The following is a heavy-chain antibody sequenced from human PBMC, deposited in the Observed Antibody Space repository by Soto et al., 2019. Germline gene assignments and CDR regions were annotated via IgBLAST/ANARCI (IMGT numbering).Heavy chain of an antibody. J-gene: IGHJ6*03. CDR3: SRGSWDDVSGHYYMDV. V-gene: IGHV6-1*01. CDR2: TYYKSKWYY. CDR1: GDSVFSNSAG. D-gene: IGHD3-3*01. Sequence: SQTLSLTCAISGDSVFSNSAGWNWVRQTPSRGLEWLGRTYYKSKWYYNSAVSVKSRITINPDTSKNQFSLQLNSVTPEDTAVYYCSRGSWDDVSGHYYMDVWGKGTTVTVSS.